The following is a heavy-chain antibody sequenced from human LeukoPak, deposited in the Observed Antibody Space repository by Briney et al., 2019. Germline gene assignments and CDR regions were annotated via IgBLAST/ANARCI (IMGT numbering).Heavy chain of an antibody. J-gene: IGHJ3*02. CDR2: MYYGGST. CDR3: AESTTVVEDDAFDI. Sequence: SETLSLTCTVSGDSINSYYWSWIRQPPGKGLEWIAYMYYGGSTDYNPSLKSRVTISVDTSKNQFSLKLSSVTAADTAVYYCAESTTVVEDDAFDIWGQGTMVTVSS. CDR1: GDSINSYY. D-gene: IGHD4-23*01. V-gene: IGHV4-59*12.